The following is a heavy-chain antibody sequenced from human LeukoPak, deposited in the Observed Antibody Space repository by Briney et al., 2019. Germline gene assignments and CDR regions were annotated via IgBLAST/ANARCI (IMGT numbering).Heavy chain of an antibody. CDR1: GYTFTSYG. J-gene: IGHJ4*02. CDR3: ARDPSIVGAPLTRDY. V-gene: IGHV1-18*01. Sequence: GASVKVSCKASGYTFTSYGISWVRQAPGQGLEWTGWISAYNGNTNYAQELQGRVTMTTDTSTSAAYMELRSLRSDDTAVYYCARDPSIVGAPLTRDYWGQGTLVTVSS. CDR2: ISAYNGNT. D-gene: IGHD1-26*01.